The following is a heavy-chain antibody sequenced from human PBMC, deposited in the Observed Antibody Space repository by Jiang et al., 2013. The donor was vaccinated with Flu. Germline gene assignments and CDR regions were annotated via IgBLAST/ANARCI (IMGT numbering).Heavy chain of an antibody. V-gene: IGHV4-59*01. CDR3: ARCSGYSYGQYWYFDL. Sequence: GSGLVKPSETLSLTCTVSGGSISSYYWSWIRQPPGKGLEWIGYIYYSGSTNYNPSLKSRVTISVDTSKNQFSLKLSSVTAADTAVYYCARCSGYSYGQYWYFDLWGRGTLVTVSS. CDR2: IYYSGST. CDR1: GGSISSYY. J-gene: IGHJ2*01. D-gene: IGHD5-18*01.